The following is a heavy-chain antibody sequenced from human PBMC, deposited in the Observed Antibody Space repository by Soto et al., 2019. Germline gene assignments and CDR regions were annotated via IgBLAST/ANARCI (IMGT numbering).Heavy chain of an antibody. CDR1: GGSISSSRYY. CDR2: IYYSGST. D-gene: IGHD3-10*01. Sequence: ETLSLTCTVSGGSISSSRYYWGWIRQPPGKGLEWIGSIYYSGSTYYNPSLKSRVTISVDTSKNQFSLKLSSVTAADTAVYYCARAGSGSYKYYYYYYIDVWGKGTTVTVSS. CDR3: ARAGSGSYKYYYYYYIDV. J-gene: IGHJ6*03. V-gene: IGHV4-39*01.